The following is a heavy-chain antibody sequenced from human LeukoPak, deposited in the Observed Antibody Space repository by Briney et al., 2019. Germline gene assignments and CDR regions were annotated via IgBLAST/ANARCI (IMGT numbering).Heavy chain of an antibody. J-gene: IGHJ4*02. V-gene: IGHV3-33*01. D-gene: IGHD5-12*01. CDR3: ASHGGL. CDR1: GFSFSSYG. Sequence: VRSLRLSCAASGFSFSSYGMHWVRQAPGKGLEWVAVIWYDGSNKNYADSVKGRFTISRVNSKNMLYLQMNSLRVEDTALYYCASHGGLWGQGTLVTVSS. CDR2: IWYDGSNK.